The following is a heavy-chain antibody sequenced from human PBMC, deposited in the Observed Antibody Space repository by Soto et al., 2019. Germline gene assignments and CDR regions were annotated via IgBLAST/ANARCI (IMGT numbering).Heavy chain of an antibody. J-gene: IGHJ4*02. CDR1: GGSIISFY. V-gene: IGHV4-4*07. Sequence: SATLSLTCTVSGGSIISFYCICIRQPSWKGLEWIGRIYSGGRNNYNPSLKSRVTMSVDTSKNQFSLRLSSVTAADTAMYYCARGSSRWDYWGQGTLVTVSS. CDR3: ARGSSRWDY. D-gene: IGHD6-13*01. CDR2: IYSGGRN.